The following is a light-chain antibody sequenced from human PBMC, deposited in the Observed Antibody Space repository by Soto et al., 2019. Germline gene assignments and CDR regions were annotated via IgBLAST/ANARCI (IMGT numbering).Light chain of an antibody. CDR2: DAS. CDR1: QSVTSY. Sequence: EIVLTQSPATLSLSPGERATLSCRASQSVTSYLAWYQQKPGQAPRLLIYDASIRATGIPARFSGSGSGTDFPLNISHPEPEDFAVDYCQQRSDWPAVTFGPGTKVDIK. J-gene: IGKJ3*01. CDR3: QQRSDWPAVT. V-gene: IGKV3-11*01.